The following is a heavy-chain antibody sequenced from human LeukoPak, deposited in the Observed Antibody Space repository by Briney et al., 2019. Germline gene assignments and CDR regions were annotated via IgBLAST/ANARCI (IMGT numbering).Heavy chain of an antibody. D-gene: IGHD6-13*01. V-gene: IGHV3-9*01. CDR1: GFTFDDYA. Sequence: GGSLRLSCAASGFTFDDYAMHWVRQAPGKGLEWVSGISWNSGSIGYADPVKGRFTISRDNAKNSLYLQMNSLRAEDTALYYCAKGTYSSSWYPFDYWGQGTLVTVSS. J-gene: IGHJ4*02. CDR3: AKGTYSSSWYPFDY. CDR2: ISWNSGSI.